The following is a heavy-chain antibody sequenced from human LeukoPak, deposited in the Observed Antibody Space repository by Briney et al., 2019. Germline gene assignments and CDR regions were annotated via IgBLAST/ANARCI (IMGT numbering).Heavy chain of an antibody. Sequence: PPETLSLTCTVSGGSISSYYWSWIRQPPGKGLEWIGYIYYSGSTNYNPSLKSRVTISVDTSKNQFSLKLSSVTAADTAVYYCASCDDSSGYSHFYYMDVWGKGTTVTVSS. D-gene: IGHD3-22*01. CDR1: GGSISSYY. V-gene: IGHV4-59*01. CDR2: IYYSGST. J-gene: IGHJ6*03. CDR3: ASCDDSSGYSHFYYMDV.